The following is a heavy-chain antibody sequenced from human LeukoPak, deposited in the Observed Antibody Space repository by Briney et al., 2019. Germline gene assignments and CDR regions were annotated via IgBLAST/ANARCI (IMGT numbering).Heavy chain of an antibody. V-gene: IGHV3-30*04. J-gene: IGHJ3*01. Sequence: GGSLTLSCAASGFTFSAYAFHWLRQAPGKGLEWVAFLSYDGSDKYYADSVKGRFTLSRDNSKNTLYLQMSSLTAADTAVYYCARPGGYAFDLWGQGTMVTVSS. CDR3: ARPGGYAFDL. CDR1: GFTFSAYA. CDR2: LSYDGSDK. D-gene: IGHD3-16*01.